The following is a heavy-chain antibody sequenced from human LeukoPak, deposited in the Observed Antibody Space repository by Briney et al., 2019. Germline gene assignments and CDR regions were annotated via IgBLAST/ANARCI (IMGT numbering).Heavy chain of an antibody. CDR2: ISYDGSNK. D-gene: IGHD4-17*01. V-gene: IGHV3-30-3*01. CDR3: AKGDYGDNGGPKDI. Sequence: GRSLRLSCAASGFTFSSYAMYWVRQAPGKGLEWVAVISYDGSNKYYADSVKGRFTISRDNSKNMLYVEMNSLRTEDTAVYYCAKGDYGDNGGPKDIWGQGTMVTVSS. CDR1: GFTFSSYA. J-gene: IGHJ3*02.